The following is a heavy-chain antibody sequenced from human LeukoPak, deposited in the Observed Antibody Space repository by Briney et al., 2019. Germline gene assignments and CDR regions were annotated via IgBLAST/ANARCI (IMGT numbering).Heavy chain of an antibody. V-gene: IGHV3-33*06. J-gene: IGHJ4*02. D-gene: IGHD2-15*01. CDR3: AKPARGSGGSFLIDY. CDR1: GFIFSSYG. CDR2: IWDDGSYK. Sequence: HPGGSLRLSCAASGFIFSSYGMHWVRQAPGKGLEWVAVIWDDGSYKYCADSVKGRFTISRDNSKNTLYLQMNSLRAEDTAVYYCAKPARGSGGSFLIDYWGQGTLVTVSS.